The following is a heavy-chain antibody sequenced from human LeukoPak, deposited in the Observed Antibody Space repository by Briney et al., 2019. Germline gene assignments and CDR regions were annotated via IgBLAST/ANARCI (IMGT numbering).Heavy chain of an antibody. Sequence: GESLKISCMGSGYSFTTYWIGWVRHMPGKGLEWMGIIYPGDSDTRYSPSFQGQVTIPADKSISTAYLQWSSLKASDTAMYYCARRRSGYYFDYWGQGTLVTVSS. J-gene: IGHJ4*02. CDR2: IYPGDSDT. D-gene: IGHD3-22*01. CDR1: GYSFTTYW. CDR3: ARRRSGYYFDY. V-gene: IGHV5-51*01.